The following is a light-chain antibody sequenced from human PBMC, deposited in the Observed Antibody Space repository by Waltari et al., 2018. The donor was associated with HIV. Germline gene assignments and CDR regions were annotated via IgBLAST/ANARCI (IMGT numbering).Light chain of an antibody. Sequence: AVTQPASVSGLPGQSTTISCTGGDSDFGLYNFVSWYQQHSGKPPKLILYDVDSRSSGVSDRFSGSMSGNTASLTISGLREEDEAHYYCASFTGDNTVMFGGGTEVTVL. J-gene: IGLJ3*02. CDR3: ASFTGDNTVM. CDR1: DSDFGLYNF. CDR2: DVD. V-gene: IGLV2-14*03.